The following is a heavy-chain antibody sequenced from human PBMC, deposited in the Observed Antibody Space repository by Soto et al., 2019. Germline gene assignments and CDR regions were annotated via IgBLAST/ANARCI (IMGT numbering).Heavy chain of an antibody. CDR1: GYTFTSYG. D-gene: IGHD6-13*01. Sequence: GASVKVSCKASGYTFTSYGISWVRQSPGQGLEWMGWISAYNGNTNNAQKFQGRVAVTTDTSTSTAYMELMNLRSDDTAVYYCARTSGYSSTDNLFDPWGQGTLVTVSS. J-gene: IGHJ5*02. CDR3: ARTSGYSSTDNLFDP. V-gene: IGHV1-18*01. CDR2: ISAYNGNT.